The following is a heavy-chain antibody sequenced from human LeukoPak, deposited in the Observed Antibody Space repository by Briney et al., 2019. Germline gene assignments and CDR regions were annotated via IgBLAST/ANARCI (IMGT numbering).Heavy chain of an antibody. Sequence: SETLSLTCAVNGESLRGHYWSWIRQTPGKGLEWIGEINRSGSTYYNPSLKSRVTISVDTSKNQFSLKLSSVTAADTAVYYCARDGGTRVTLIEVYYFDYWGQGTLVTVSS. CDR1: GESLRGHY. D-gene: IGHD4-11*01. V-gene: IGHV4-34*01. J-gene: IGHJ4*02. CDR3: ARDGGTRVTLIEVYYFDY. CDR2: INRSGST.